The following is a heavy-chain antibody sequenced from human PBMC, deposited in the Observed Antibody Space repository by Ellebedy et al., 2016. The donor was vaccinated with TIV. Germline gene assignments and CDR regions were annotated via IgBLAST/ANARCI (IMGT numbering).Heavy chain of an antibody. V-gene: IGHV4-39*01. CDR2: IYYSGST. D-gene: IGHD1-20*01. J-gene: IGHJ3*02. CDR1: GGSISSYY. CDR3: ASTVTGTIDAFDI. Sequence: MPSETLSLTCTVSGGSISSYYWGWIRQPPGKGLEWIGSIYYSGSTYYNPSLKSRVTISVDTSKNQFSLKLSSVTAADTAVYYCASTVTGTIDAFDIWGQGTMVTVSS.